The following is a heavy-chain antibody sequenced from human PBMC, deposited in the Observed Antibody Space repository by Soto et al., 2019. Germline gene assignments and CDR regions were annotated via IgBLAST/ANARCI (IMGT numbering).Heavy chain of an antibody. CDR3: AKEADYSVSSKYDN. Sequence: QGLLVESGGGVVQPGRSLRLSCVASGLTFSHYGMNWVRQVPGKRLQWVAVISSDGSLKFYEDSVKGRFTISRDNSRNTLYLEMNGLRPEDTAVYYCAKEADYSVSSKYDNWGRGTLVTVSS. V-gene: IGHV3-30*18. D-gene: IGHD6-6*01. J-gene: IGHJ4*02. CDR1: GLTFSHYG. CDR2: ISSDGSLK.